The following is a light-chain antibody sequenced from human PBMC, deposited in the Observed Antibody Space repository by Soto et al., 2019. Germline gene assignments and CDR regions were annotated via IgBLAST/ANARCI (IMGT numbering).Light chain of an antibody. CDR3: KLYGISTH. J-gene: IGKJ5*01. V-gene: IGKV3-20*01. Sequence: ETVLTQSPATVSFSPVERATLSFNTSQIRGSNFLAWYQHKPGQAPRLLIYASSNRATGIPDRFSGSASGTDFTLTINRLEPEDFEVYYCKLYGISTHFGKGPRLALK. CDR1: QIRGSNF. CDR2: ASS.